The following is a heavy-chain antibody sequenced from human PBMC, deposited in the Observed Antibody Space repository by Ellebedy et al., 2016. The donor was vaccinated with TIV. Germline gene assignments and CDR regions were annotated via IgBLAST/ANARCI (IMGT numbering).Heavy chain of an antibody. CDR2: ISFDGINE. D-gene: IGHD4-17*01. CDR3: AKEVFGDHQNYYSYALDV. CDR1: GFAFSRFG. Sequence: GESLKISCAASGFAFSRFGMHWVRQAPGKGLEWVAVISFDGINEYYGESAKGRFSISRDNSKNKLHLQMNNLRVEDAAVYYCAKEVFGDHQNYYSYALDVWGQGTTVTVSS. V-gene: IGHV3-30*18. J-gene: IGHJ6*02.